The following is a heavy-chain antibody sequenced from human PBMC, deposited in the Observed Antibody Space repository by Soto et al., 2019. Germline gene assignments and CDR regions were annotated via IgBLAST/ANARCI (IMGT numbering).Heavy chain of an antibody. J-gene: IGHJ4*02. Sequence: ASVKVSCKASGYTFTSYNINWVRQATGQGLEWMGWMNPNSGNTGYAQKFQGRVTMTRNTSISTAYMELSSLRSEDTAVYYCARGLDNIWGSYRTEGYWGQGTLVTVSS. D-gene: IGHD3-16*02. CDR1: GYTFTSYN. CDR3: ARGLDNIWGSYRTEGY. V-gene: IGHV1-8*01. CDR2: MNPNSGNT.